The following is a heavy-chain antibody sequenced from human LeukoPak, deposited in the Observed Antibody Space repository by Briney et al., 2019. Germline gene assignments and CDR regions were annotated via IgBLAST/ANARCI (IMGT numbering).Heavy chain of an antibody. V-gene: IGHV4-34*01. D-gene: IGHD3-3*01. J-gene: IGHJ4*02. CDR3: ARARLRFLEWLPRRRYFDY. CDR2: INHSGST. CDR1: GGSFSGYY. Sequence: SETLSLTCAVYGGSFSGYYWSLIRQPPGKGLEWIGEINHSGSTNYNPSLKSRVTISVDTSKNQFSLKLSSVTAADTAVYYCARARLRFLEWLPRRRYFDYWGQGTLVTVSS.